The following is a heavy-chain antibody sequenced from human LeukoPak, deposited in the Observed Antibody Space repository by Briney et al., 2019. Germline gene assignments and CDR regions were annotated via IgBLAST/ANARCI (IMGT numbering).Heavy chain of an antibody. CDR3: ARWLQLTHYFDY. D-gene: IGHD5-24*01. Sequence: PSETLSLNCTVYGGSISSSSYYWGWIRQPPGKGLEWIGSIYYSGSTYYNPSLKSRVTISVDTSKNQFSLKLSSVTAADTAVYYCARWLQLTHYFDYWGQGTLVTVSS. CDR2: IYYSGST. CDR1: GGSISSSSYY. V-gene: IGHV4-39*01. J-gene: IGHJ4*02.